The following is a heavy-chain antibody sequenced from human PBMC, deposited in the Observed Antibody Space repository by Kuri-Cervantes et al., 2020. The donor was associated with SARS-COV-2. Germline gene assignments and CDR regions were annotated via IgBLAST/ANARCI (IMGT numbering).Heavy chain of an antibody. CDR2: INSDGSST. D-gene: IGHD2-2*03. CDR1: GFTFSSYA. V-gene: IGHV3-74*01. Sequence: GESLKISCAASGFTFSSYAMSWVRQAPGKGLEWVSRINSDGSSTSYADSVKGRSTISRDNAKNTLYLQMNSLRAEDTAVYYCARDGYWTNWYFDLWGRGTLVTVSS. CDR3: ARDGYWTNWYFDL. J-gene: IGHJ2*01.